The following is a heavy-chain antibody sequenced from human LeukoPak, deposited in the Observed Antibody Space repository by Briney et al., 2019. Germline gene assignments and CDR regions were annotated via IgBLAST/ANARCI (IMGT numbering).Heavy chain of an antibody. CDR1: GYSISSGYY. CDR3: AGGGGGGGYHY. V-gene: IGHV4-38-2*02. D-gene: IGHD3-16*02. Sequence: SETLSLTCTDSGYSISSGYYCDWFRQPPGKGLEWIGSIYHSGSTSYNPSLNSRVTVSMDTSKNQFSLQLNSVAPEDTAVYYCAGGGGGGGYHYWGQGTLVTVSS. J-gene: IGHJ4*02. CDR2: IYHSGST.